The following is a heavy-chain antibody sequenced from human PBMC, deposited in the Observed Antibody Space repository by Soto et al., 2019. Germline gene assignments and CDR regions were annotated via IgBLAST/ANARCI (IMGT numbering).Heavy chain of an antibody. J-gene: IGHJ4*02. Sequence: QAHLVESGGGVVQPGRSLRLSCAASGFTFTSYGMHWVRQAPGTRLEWVAVISYDGGLQHYADSVKGRFTISRDNSKNMVLRQINSLRAEDTAVYYCVSGRGYVHASVPYSWGQGTLVSVSS. CDR3: VSGRGYVHASVPYS. CDR2: ISYDGGLQ. V-gene: IGHV3-30*03. D-gene: IGHD3-10*01. CDR1: GFTFTSYG.